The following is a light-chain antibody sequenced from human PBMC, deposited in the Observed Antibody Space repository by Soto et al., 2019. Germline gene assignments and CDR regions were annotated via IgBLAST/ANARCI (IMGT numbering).Light chain of an antibody. CDR2: AAS. V-gene: IGKV3-15*01. J-gene: IGKJ1*01. Sequence: EIVMTQSPATLSVSPGERATLSCRASQSVNTNLAWYQQKPGQAPRLLISAASTRATGIPARFSGSGSGTEFTLTISSLQSEDFAVYYCQQYNNWPRTFGQGTKVVIK. CDR3: QQYNNWPRT. CDR1: QSVNTN.